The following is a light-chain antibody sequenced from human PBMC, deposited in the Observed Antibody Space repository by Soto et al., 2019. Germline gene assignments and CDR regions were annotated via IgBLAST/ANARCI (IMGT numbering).Light chain of an antibody. J-gene: IGLJ2*01. CDR2: DDS. V-gene: IGLV3-21*02. CDR1: NIKSKS. CDR3: QVWDTGNDHVV. Sequence: SYELTQSPSVSVAPGQTARITCGGNNIKSKSVHWYQQRPGQAPVLVVHDDSDRPSGIPERFSGSNSENTATLIITRVEAVDEADYYCQVWDTGNDHVVFGGGTQLTVL.